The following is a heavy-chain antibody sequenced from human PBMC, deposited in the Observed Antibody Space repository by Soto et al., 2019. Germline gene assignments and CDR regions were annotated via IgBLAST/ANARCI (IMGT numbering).Heavy chain of an antibody. V-gene: IGHV4-4*09. CDR3: ASRVYINWAWFDA. CDR2: ISSSGNT. J-gene: IGHJ5*02. D-gene: IGHD3-10*01. Sequence: QVQLQESGPGLVKPSETLSLTCTVSGGSISNYYWSWIRQSPGKGLEWIGYISSSGNTRYNPSLEHLVTMSIATSRRQFSLKLSSVTAADTSVYYCASRVYINWAWFDAWGQGALVIVSS. CDR1: GGSISNYY.